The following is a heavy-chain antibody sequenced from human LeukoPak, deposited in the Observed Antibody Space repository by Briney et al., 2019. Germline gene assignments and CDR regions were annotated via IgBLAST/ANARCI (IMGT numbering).Heavy chain of an antibody. J-gene: IGHJ6*02. CDR3: ARVGDYYGMDV. CDR2: IWYDGNNK. CDR1: GFTFSSYG. Sequence: GGSLRLSCAASGFTFSSYGMHWVRQAPGKGLEWVALIWYDGNNKYYADSVKGRFTISRDNAKNSLYLQMNSLRAEDTAVYYCARVGDYYGMDVWGQGTTVTVSS. V-gene: IGHV3-33*01.